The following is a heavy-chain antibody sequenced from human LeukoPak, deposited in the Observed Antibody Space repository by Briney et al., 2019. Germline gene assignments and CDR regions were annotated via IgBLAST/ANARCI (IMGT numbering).Heavy chain of an antibody. D-gene: IGHD6-13*01. CDR2: IRYDGSNK. CDR3: AKDFAPYSSSWYGEFGP. Sequence: SGGSLRVSCAASGFTFNSYGMHWVRQAPGKGLEWVAFIRYDGSNKYYADSVKGRFTISRDNSKNTLYLQMNSLRAEDTAVYYCAKDFAPYSSSWYGEFGPWGQGTLVTVSS. J-gene: IGHJ5*02. CDR1: GFTFNSYG. V-gene: IGHV3-30*02.